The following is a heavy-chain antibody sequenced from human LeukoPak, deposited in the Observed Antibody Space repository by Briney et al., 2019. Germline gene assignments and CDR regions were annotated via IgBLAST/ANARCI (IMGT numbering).Heavy chain of an antibody. CDR2: INPNSGGT. Sequence: GASVKVSCKASGYTFTGYYMHWVRQAPGQGLEWMGWINPNSGGTNYAQKFQGRVTMTRDTSISTAYMELSRLRSDDTAVYYCARGRLETYYDFWSGYYWGGKRSNNWFDPWGQGTLVTVSS. V-gene: IGHV1-2*02. CDR1: GYTFTGYY. J-gene: IGHJ5*02. D-gene: IGHD3-3*01. CDR3: ARGRLETYYDFWSGYYWGGKRSNNWFDP.